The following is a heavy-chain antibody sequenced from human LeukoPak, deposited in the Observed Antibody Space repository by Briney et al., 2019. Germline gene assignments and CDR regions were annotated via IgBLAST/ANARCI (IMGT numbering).Heavy chain of an antibody. J-gene: IGHJ4*02. Sequence: PGGSLRLSCAASGLTFSSYWMSWVRQAPGKGLEWVATIEQDGSENYYVAAVKGRFTISRNNTTNCLYLQMNSLRAGDTAVYYCARAAKWDLHPADYWGQETLVTVSS. CDR2: IEQDGSEN. D-gene: IGHD1-26*01. CDR1: GLTFSSYW. V-gene: IGHV3-7*04. CDR3: ARAAKWDLHPADY.